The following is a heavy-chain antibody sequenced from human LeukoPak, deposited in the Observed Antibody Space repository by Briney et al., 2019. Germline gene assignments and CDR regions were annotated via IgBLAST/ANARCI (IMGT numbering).Heavy chain of an antibody. CDR2: ISGSGGST. Sequence: PGGSLGLSCAASGFTFSSYGMSWVRQAPGKGLEWVSAISGSGGSTYYADSVKGRFTISRDNSKNTLYLQMNSLRAEDTAVYYCAKVKGTSYDILTGWPNDAFDIWGQGTMVTVSS. D-gene: IGHD3-9*01. J-gene: IGHJ3*02. CDR3: AKVKGTSYDILTGWPNDAFDI. CDR1: GFTFSSYG. V-gene: IGHV3-23*01.